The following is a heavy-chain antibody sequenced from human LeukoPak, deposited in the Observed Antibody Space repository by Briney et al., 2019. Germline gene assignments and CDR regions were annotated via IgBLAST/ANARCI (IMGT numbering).Heavy chain of an antibody. CDR1: GGSISSYY. D-gene: IGHD3-9*01. V-gene: IGHV4-59*01. CDR2: IYYGGST. Sequence: SETLSLTCTVSGGSISSYYWSWIRQPPGKGLEWIGYIYYGGSTNYNPSLKSRVTISVDTSKNQFSLKLSSVTAADTAVYYCARDYDILTGFNWFDPWGQGTLVTVSS. J-gene: IGHJ5*02. CDR3: ARDYDILTGFNWFDP.